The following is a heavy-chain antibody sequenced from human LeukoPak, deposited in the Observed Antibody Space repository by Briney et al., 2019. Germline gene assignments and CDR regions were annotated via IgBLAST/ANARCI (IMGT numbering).Heavy chain of an antibody. D-gene: IGHD2-2*01. Sequence: PSETLSLTCTVSGGSISSDYWSWIRQPPGKGLEWIGYIHFSGNTNYNPSLKSRVAISVDTSKNHFSLKLRSVTAADTAVYYCARGYCSSSSCYVGFYDAFDIWGQGTMVTVSS. CDR1: GGSISSDY. J-gene: IGHJ3*02. CDR3: ARGYCSSSSCYVGFYDAFDI. CDR2: IHFSGNT. V-gene: IGHV4-59*01.